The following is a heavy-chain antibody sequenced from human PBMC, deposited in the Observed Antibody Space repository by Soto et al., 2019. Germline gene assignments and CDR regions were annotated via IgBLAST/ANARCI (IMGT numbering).Heavy chain of an antibody. CDR1: GGSFSGYY. D-gene: IGHD6-13*01. CDR3: ARSGYSSSWYSSNFDY. Sequence: SETLSLTCAVYGGSFSGYYWSWIRQPPGKGLEWIGEINHSGSANYNPSLKSRVTISVDTSKNQFSLKLSSVTAADTAVYYCARSGYSSSWYSSNFDYWGQGTLVTVSS. J-gene: IGHJ4*02. CDR2: INHSGSA. V-gene: IGHV4-34*01.